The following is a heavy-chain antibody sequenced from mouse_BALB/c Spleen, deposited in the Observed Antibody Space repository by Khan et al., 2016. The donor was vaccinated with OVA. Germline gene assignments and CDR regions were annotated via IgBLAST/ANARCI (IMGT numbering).Heavy chain of an antibody. Sequence: QIQLVQSGAELVKPGASVKLSCKASGYTFTSYYMYWVKQRPGQGLEWIGEINPSNGGTNFNEKFKSKATLTVDKSSSTAYMQLSSLTSEDSAVYYCTRSGYGSFTYWGQETLVTVSA. CDR2: INPSNGGT. J-gene: IGHJ3*01. D-gene: IGHD2-2*01. CDR1: GYTFTSYY. V-gene: IGHV1S81*02. CDR3: TRSGYGSFTY.